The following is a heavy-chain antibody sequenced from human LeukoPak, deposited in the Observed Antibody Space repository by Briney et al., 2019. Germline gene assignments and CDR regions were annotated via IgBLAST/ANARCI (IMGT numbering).Heavy chain of an antibody. Sequence: GGSLRLSWAASGFTFSSYAMSWVRQAPGKGLEWVSAISGSGGSTYYADSVKGRFTISRDNSKNTLYLQMNSLRAEDTAVYYCAIYGGNSALEGSFDYWGQGTLVTVSS. CDR1: GFTFSSYA. CDR3: AIYGGNSALEGSFDY. J-gene: IGHJ4*02. V-gene: IGHV3-23*01. CDR2: ISGSGGST. D-gene: IGHD4-23*01.